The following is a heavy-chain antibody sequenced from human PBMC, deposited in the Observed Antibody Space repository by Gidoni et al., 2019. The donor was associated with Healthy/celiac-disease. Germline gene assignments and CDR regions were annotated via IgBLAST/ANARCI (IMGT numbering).Heavy chain of an antibody. V-gene: IGHV1-69*01. Sequence: QVQLVQSGAEVKKPGSSVKVSCKASGGTFSSYAISWVRQAPGQGLEWMGGIIPIFGTANYAQKFQGRVTITADESTSTAYMELSSLRSEDTAVYYCARGRYGNYLPPDYYYMDVWGKGTTVTVSS. CDR2: IIPIFGTA. J-gene: IGHJ6*03. CDR1: GGTFSSYA. CDR3: ARGRYGNYLPPDYYYMDV. D-gene: IGHD4-17*01.